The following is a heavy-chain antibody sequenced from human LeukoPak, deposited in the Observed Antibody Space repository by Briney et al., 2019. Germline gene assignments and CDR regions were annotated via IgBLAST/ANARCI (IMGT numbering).Heavy chain of an antibody. CDR2: IYTSGST. CDR3: ARDKGSGSYFGHFGMDL. V-gene: IGHV4-4*07. Sequence: SETLSLTCTVSGGSIGSYYGSWIRQPAGKGLEWIGRIYTSGSTNYNPSLQSRVTMSVDTSKNQFSLKLSSVTAADTAVYYCARDKGSGSYFGHFGMDLWGQGTTVTVPS. J-gene: IGHJ6*02. CDR1: GGSIGSYY. D-gene: IGHD1-26*01.